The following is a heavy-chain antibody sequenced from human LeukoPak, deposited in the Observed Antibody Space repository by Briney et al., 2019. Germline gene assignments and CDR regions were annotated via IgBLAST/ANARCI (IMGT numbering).Heavy chain of an antibody. J-gene: IGHJ4*02. D-gene: IGHD2-2*01. V-gene: IGHV1-2*02. CDR1: GYPFTGYY. CDR2: INPNSGFT. Sequence: ASVKVSFKASGYPFTGYYLHWVRQAPGQGLGWMGWINPNSGFTNYAQKFQGRVTMTRDTSISTAYMELSRLRSDDTAVYYCARLADCSSSSCRSFDYWGQGTLVTVSS. CDR3: ARLADCSSSSCRSFDY.